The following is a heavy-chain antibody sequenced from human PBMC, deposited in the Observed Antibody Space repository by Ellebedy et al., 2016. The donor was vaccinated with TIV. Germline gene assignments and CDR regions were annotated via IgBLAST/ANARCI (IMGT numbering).Heavy chain of an antibody. CDR3: ARVVYYDSSGWESPYYFDY. J-gene: IGHJ4*02. V-gene: IGHV4-4*07. CDR1: GGSISSYY. CDR2: IYTSGST. Sequence: GSLRLSCTVSGGSISSYYWSWIRQPAGKGLEWIGRIYTSGSTNYNPSLKSRVTMSVDTSKNQFSLKLSSVTAADTAVYYCARVVYYDSSGWESPYYFDYWGQGTLVTVSS. D-gene: IGHD3-22*01.